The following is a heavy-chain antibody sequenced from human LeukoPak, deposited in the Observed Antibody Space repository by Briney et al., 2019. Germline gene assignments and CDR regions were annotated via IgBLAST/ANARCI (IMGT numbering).Heavy chain of an antibody. CDR1: GFTFSSYA. J-gene: IGHJ4*02. CDR2: IADNGAT. Sequence: GGSLRLSCAASGFTFSSYAMSWVRQAPGKGPEWVSGIADNGATYYADSVKGRFIISRDNAKNSLYLQMNSLRAEDTAVYYCARNVIVVVPAAIRSCDYWGQGTLVTVSS. V-gene: IGHV3-23*01. D-gene: IGHD2-2*01. CDR3: ARNVIVVVPAAIRSCDY.